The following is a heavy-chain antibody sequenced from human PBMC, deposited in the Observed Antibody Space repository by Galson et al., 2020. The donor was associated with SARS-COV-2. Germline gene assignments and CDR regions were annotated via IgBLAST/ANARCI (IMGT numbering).Heavy chain of an antibody. D-gene: IGHD3-22*01. Sequence: SQTLSHTCTVSGYSVSTTNYWGWLRQPPGRGLEWIGSVYPSGTTYYNPSLKSRVTISVDTSKNQFSLRLDSVTAADTALYYCARQGVKMIVLVAVPGWCFDLWGRGTLFTVSS. J-gene: IGHJ2*01. CDR2: VYPSGTT. CDR1: GYSVSTTNY. CDR3: ARQGVKMIVLVAVPGWCFDL. V-gene: IGHV4-38-2*02.